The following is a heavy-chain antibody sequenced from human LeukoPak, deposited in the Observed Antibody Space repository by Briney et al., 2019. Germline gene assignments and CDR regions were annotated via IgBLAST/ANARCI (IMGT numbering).Heavy chain of an antibody. J-gene: IGHJ4*02. Sequence: SGTLSLTCTVSGGSISSYYWSWIRQPPGKGLEWIGYIYYSGSTNYNPSLKSRVTISVDTSKNQFSLKLSSVTAADTAVYYCARQADMNAFDYWGQGTLVTVS. CDR1: GGSISSYY. CDR2: IYYSGST. CDR3: ARQADMNAFDY. V-gene: IGHV4-59*08. D-gene: IGHD2-15*01.